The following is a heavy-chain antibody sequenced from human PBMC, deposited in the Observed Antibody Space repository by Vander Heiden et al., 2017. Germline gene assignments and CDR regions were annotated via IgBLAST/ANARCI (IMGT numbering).Heavy chain of an antibody. Sequence: VQSGAEVKKPGSSVKVSCKASGGTFSSYAISWVRQAPGQGLEWMGGIIPIFGTANYAQKFQGRVTITADESTSTAYMELSSLRSEDTAVYYCARPTWKQQLVPYGMDVLGQGTTVTVSS. J-gene: IGHJ6*02. CDR2: IIPIFGTA. V-gene: IGHV1-69*01. CDR1: GGTFSSYA. D-gene: IGHD6-13*01. CDR3: ARPTWKQQLVPYGMDV.